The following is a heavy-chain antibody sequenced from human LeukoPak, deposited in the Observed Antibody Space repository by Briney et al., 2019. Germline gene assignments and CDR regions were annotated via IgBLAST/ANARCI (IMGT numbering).Heavy chain of an antibody. Sequence: ASVKVSCKASGYTFTSYGISWVRQAPGQGLEWMGWISAYNGNTNYAQKLQGRVTMTTDTSTSTAYMELRSLRSDDTAVYYCARAARPASYYGMDVWGQGTLVTVSS. CDR1: GYTFTSYG. V-gene: IGHV1-18*01. CDR3: ARAARPASYYGMDV. CDR2: ISAYNGNT. J-gene: IGHJ6*02.